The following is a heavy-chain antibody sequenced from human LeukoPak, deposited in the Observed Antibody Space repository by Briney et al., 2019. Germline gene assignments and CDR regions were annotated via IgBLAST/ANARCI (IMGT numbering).Heavy chain of an antibody. J-gene: IGHJ4*02. V-gene: IGHV4-59*01. CDR1: GGSISSYY. D-gene: IGHD5-18*01. Sequence: SETLSLTCTVSGGSISSYYWSWIRQPPGKGLEWIGYIYYSGSTNYNPSLKSRVTISVDTSKNQFSLKLSSVTAADTAVHYCATNTAMVPYYFDYWGQGTLVTVSS. CDR3: ATNTAMVPYYFDY. CDR2: IYYSGST.